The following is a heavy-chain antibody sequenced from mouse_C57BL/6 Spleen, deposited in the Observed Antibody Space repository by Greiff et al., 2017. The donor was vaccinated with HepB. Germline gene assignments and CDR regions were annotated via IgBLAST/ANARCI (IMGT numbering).Heavy chain of an antibody. CDR3: ARSTIYYYGSSLVYFDY. D-gene: IGHD1-1*01. J-gene: IGHJ2*01. CDR2: IYPGDGDT. V-gene: IGHV1-80*01. CDR1: GYAFSSYW. Sequence: QVQLQQSGAELVKPGASVKISCKASGYAFSSYWMNWVKQRPGKGLEWIGQIYPGDGDTNYNGKFKGKATLTADKSSSTAYMQLSSLTSEDSAVYFCARSTIYYYGSSLVYFDYWGQGTTLTVSS.